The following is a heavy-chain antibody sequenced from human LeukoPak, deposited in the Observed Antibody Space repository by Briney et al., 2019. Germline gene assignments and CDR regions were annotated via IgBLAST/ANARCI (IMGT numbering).Heavy chain of an antibody. CDR3: ARSLAAAGTGNNWFDP. D-gene: IGHD6-13*01. CDR1: GGSISSYY. J-gene: IGHJ5*02. CDR2: IYYSGST. V-gene: IGHV4-59*01. Sequence: SETPSLTCTVSGGSISSYYWSWIRQPPGKGLEWIGYIYYSGSTNYNPSLKSRVTISVDTSKNQFSLKLSSVTAADTAVYYCARSLAAAGTGNNWFDPWGQGTLVTVSS.